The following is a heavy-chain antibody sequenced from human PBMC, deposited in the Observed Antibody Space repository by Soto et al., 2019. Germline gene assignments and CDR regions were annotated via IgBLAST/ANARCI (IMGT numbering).Heavy chain of an antibody. D-gene: IGHD3-3*01. CDR1: GGSISSYY. CDR3: ARQSDFWSGYDAFDI. Sequence: PSETLSLTCTVSGGSISSYYGSWIRQPPGKGLEWIGYIYYSGSTNYNPSLKSRVTISVDTSKNQFSLKLSSVTAADTAVYYCARQSDFWSGYDAFDIWGQGTMVTVSS. J-gene: IGHJ3*02. CDR2: IYYSGST. V-gene: IGHV4-59*08.